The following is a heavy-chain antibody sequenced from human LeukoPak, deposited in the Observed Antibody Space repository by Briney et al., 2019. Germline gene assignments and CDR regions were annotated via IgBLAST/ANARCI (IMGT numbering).Heavy chain of an antibody. J-gene: IGHJ3*02. CDR1: GFTFSSYG. V-gene: IGHV3-33*01. CDR3: ARDLEEYYYDSSGYLNAFDI. Sequence: GGSRRLSCAASGFTFSSYGMHWVRQAPGKGLEWVAVIWYDGSNKYYADSVKGRFTISRDNSKNTLYLQMNRLRAEETAVYYCARDLEEYYYDSSGYLNAFDIWGQGTIVPVSS. CDR2: IWYDGSNK. D-gene: IGHD3-22*01.